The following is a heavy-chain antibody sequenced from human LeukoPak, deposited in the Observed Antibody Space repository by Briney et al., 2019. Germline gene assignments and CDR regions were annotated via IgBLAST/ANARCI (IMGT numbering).Heavy chain of an antibody. J-gene: IGHJ4*02. D-gene: IGHD2-2*01. CDR2: INAGNGNT. Sequence: GASVKASCKASGYTFTSYAMHWVRQAPGQRLEWMGWINAGNGNTKYSQKFQGRVTITRDTSASTAYMELGSLRSEDTAVYYCARDSLYCSSTSCLSPFDYWGQGTLVTVSS. CDR3: ARDSLYCSSTSCLSPFDY. V-gene: IGHV1-3*01. CDR1: GYTFTSYA.